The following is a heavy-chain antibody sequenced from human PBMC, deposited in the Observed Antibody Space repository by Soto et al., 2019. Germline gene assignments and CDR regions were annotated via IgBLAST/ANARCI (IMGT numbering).Heavy chain of an antibody. D-gene: IGHD5-18*01. CDR2: ISGSGGKT. Sequence: EVLRLESGGGLVQRGGSLRLTCAASGFTFSSTAMNWVRQATGKGLEWVSSISGSGGKTYHADSVKGRFTSSRDNSKNTLYLQMNSLRAEDTAVYYCAKSGYVYGFNSYDMDCWGQGTKVTVSS. CDR1: GFTFSSTA. J-gene: IGHJ6*02. CDR3: AKSGYVYGFNSYDMDC. V-gene: IGHV3-23*01.